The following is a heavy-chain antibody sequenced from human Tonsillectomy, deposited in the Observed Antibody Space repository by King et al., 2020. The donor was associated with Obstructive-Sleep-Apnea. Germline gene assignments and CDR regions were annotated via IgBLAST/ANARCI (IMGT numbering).Heavy chain of an antibody. CDR3: ATVAVATATYFFDY. V-gene: IGHV1-2*02. J-gene: IGHJ4*02. CDR1: GYTFTGYH. D-gene: IGHD4-17*01. CDR2: INPHSGGT. Sequence: VQLVESGAEVKKPGASVKVSCKAAGYTFTGYHIHWVRQAPGQGLECMGWINPHSGGTNYAQKFQGRVTMTRDTSISTAYMELSRLRSDDTAVYYCATVAVATATYFFDYWGQGTLVTVSS.